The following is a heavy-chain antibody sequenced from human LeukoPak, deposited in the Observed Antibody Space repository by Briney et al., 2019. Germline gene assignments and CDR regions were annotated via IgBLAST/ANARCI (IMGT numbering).Heavy chain of an antibody. CDR1: DYTFTSYG. J-gene: IGHJ4*02. D-gene: IGHD6-25*01. CDR3: VRLRAAPAFFDH. V-gene: IGHV1-18*01. Sequence: ASVKVSCKASDYTFTSYGIAWVRQAPGQGLEWVGWVNTNNGDTNYAQRIQGRVTMTTDTSTTTAYMELRNLRSDDTAVYSCVRLRAAPAFFDHWGQGTLVTVSS. CDR2: VNTNNGDT.